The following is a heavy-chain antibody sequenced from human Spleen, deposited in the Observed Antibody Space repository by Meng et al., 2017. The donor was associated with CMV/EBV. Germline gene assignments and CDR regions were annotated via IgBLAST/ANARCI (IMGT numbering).Heavy chain of an antibody. CDR3: ARGSRAIFGVVILPFDY. D-gene: IGHD3-3*01. CDR1: GGFISSYY. CDR2: IYYSGST. Sequence: SETLSLTCTVSGGFISSYYWSWIRQPPGKGLEWIGYIYYSGSTNYNPSLKSRVTISVDTSKNQFSLKLSSVTAADTAVYYCARGSRAIFGVVILPFDYWGQGTLVTVSS. J-gene: IGHJ4*02. V-gene: IGHV4-59*12.